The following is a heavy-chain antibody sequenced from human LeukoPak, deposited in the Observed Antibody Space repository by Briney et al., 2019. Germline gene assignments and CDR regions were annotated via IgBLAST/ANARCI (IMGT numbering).Heavy chain of an antibody. D-gene: IGHD3-16*01. CDR2: IYYSGST. CDR3: ARALINNWFDP. Sequence: PSQTLSLTCTVSGDSISSGGYYWSWLRQHPGTGLEWIGYIYYSGSTYYNPSLKSRVTISGDTSKNQFSLKLSSVTAADTAVYYCARALINNWFDPWGQGTLVTVSS. V-gene: IGHV4-31*03. J-gene: IGHJ5*02. CDR1: GDSISSGGYY.